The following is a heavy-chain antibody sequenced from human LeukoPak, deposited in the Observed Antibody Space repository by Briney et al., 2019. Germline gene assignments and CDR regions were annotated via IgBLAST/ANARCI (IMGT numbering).Heavy chain of an antibody. J-gene: IGHJ4*02. CDR2: INNDGSDT. CDR3: AKDPGVVPAHYFDY. V-gene: IGHV3-74*01. Sequence: GGSLRLSCAASGLSFADSWMHWVRQAPGKGLVWVSRINNDGSDTRYADSVRGRFTISRDNAKNTLYLQMNSLRAEDTAVYYCAKDPGVVPAHYFDYWGQGILVTVSS. D-gene: IGHD2-2*01. CDR1: GLSFADSW.